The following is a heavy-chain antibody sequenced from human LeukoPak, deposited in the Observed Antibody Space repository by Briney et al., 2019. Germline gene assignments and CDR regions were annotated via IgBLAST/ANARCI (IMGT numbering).Heavy chain of an antibody. CDR2: IYYSGST. D-gene: IGHD3-22*01. J-gene: IGHJ6*03. CDR1: GGSIGSSSYY. CDR3: TRGSIAYCYMDV. V-gene: IGHV4-39*07. Sequence: SETLSLTCTVSGGSIGSSSYYWGWIRQPPGKGLEWIGSIYYSGSTYYNPSLKSRVTISVDTSKNQFSLKLSSVTAADTAVYYCTRGSIAYCYMDVWGKGTTVTISS.